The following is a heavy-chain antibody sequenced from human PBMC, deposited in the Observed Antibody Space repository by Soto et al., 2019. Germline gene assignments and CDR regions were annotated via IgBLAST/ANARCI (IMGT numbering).Heavy chain of an antibody. CDR1: GGSISSSSYY. Sequence: PSETLSLTCTVSGGSISSSSYYWGWIRQPPGKGLEWIGSIYYSGSTYYNPSLKSRVTISVDTSKNQFSLKLSSVTAADTAVYYCARHSSSWYYYGMEVWGQGTTVTVSS. CDR2: IYYSGST. V-gene: IGHV4-39*01. D-gene: IGHD6-13*01. CDR3: ARHSSSWYYYGMEV. J-gene: IGHJ6*02.